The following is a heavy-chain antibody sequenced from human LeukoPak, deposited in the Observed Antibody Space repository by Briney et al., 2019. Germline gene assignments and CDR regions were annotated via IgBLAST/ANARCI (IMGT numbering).Heavy chain of an antibody. CDR1: GFTFSSYA. V-gene: IGHV3-23*01. Sequence: PGGSLRLSCAASGFTFSSYAMSWVRQAPGKGLEWVSAISGSGGSTYYADSVKGRFTISRDNSKNTLYLQMNSLRAEDTAVYYCAKGLTMLRGTRGLDYWGQGTLVTVSS. CDR2: ISGSGGST. CDR3: AKGLTMLRGTRGLDY. J-gene: IGHJ4*02. D-gene: IGHD3-10*01.